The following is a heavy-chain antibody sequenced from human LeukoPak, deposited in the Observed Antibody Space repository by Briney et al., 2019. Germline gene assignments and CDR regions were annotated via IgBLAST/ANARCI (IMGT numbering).Heavy chain of an antibody. CDR1: GYTFTSYY. V-gene: IGHV1-46*03. D-gene: IGHD2-2*02. CDR3: ARVGGYCSSTSCYTRPRFQH. J-gene: IGHJ1*01. Sequence: GASAKVSCKASGYTFTSYYMHWVRQAPGQGLEWMGIINPRGGSTSYAQKFQGRVTMTRDTSTSTVYMELSSLRSEDTAVYYCARVGGYCSSTSCYTRPRFQHWGQGTLVTVSS. CDR2: INPRGGST.